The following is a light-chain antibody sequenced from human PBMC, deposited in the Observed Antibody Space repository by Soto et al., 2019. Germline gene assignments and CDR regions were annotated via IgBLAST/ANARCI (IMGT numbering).Light chain of an antibody. CDR3: QQSTSAVPIT. CDR2: AIA. V-gene: IGKV1-39*01. J-gene: IGKJ5*01. Sequence: QLTKSPSSMSASVGDRVNITCRASQYIGDSLNWYQQKPGQPPKLLIYAIASLQSGVPSRFSGSGSGTEFTLTINNVQPEDFATYWCQQSTSAVPITFGQGTRLE. CDR1: QYIGDS.